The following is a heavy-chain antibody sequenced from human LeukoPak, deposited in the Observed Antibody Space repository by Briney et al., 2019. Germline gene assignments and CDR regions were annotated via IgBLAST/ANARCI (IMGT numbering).Heavy chain of an antibody. CDR3: ARASSGYYWDFDY. CDR1: GDSISSYNYS. CDR2: IYYRGNT. D-gene: IGHD3-22*01. J-gene: IGHJ4*02. V-gene: IGHV4-39*01. Sequence: SETLSLICTVSGDSISSYNYSWVWIRQPPGKGLEWVGSIYYRGNTYYNPSLKSRVTLSADTSKNQFSLKVTSVTAADTAVYYCARASSGYYWDFDYWGQGALVTVSS.